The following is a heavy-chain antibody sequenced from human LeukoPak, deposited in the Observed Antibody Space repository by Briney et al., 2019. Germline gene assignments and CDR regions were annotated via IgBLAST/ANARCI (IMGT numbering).Heavy chain of an antibody. CDR1: HYSFTSDYY. J-gene: IGHJ4*02. CDR3: ARREKPRRVRSRGFDY. Sequence: SETLSLTCTVSHYSFTSDYYWVWIRQSPEKGLEWIGSIYHTGTTYYNPSLKSRVTISLDTSRNQFSLKLSSVTAADTAVYYCARREKPRRVRSRGFDYWGQGTLVTVSS. CDR2: IYHTGTT. V-gene: IGHV4-38-2*02. D-gene: IGHD6-25*01.